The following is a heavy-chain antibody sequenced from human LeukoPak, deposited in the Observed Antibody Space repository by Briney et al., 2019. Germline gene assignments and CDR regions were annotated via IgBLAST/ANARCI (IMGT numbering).Heavy chain of an antibody. Sequence: GGSLRLSCAASGFTFDDYAMHWVRQAPGKGLEWVSGISWNSGSIGYADSVKGRFTISRDNAKNSLFLQMNSLRAEDMALYYCAKDYSSGRRHPFFDYWGQGTLVTVSS. V-gene: IGHV3-9*03. CDR2: ISWNSGSI. J-gene: IGHJ4*02. CDR3: AKDYSSGRRHPFFDY. CDR1: GFTFDDYA. D-gene: IGHD6-19*01.